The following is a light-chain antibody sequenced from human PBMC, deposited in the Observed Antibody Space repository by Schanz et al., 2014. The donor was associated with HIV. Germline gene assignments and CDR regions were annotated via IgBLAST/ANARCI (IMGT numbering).Light chain of an antibody. J-gene: IGKJ5*01. CDR1: QSLGGSQ. Sequence: EIVLTQSPGSLSLSPGERATLSCRASQSLGGSQLAWYQHKPGQAPRLLIYGASNRATGIPDRFSGGGSGTDFTLTINRVEPADFAVYYCQQYGSSPPITFGQGTRLEI. CDR3: QQYGSSPPIT. V-gene: IGKV3-20*01. CDR2: GAS.